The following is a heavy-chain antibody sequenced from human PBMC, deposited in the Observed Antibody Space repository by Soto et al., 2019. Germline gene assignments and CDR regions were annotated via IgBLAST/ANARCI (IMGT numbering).Heavy chain of an antibody. CDR2: IIPMFGTT. V-gene: IGHV1-69*01. CDR1: AGTVSRFL. D-gene: IGHD2-21*02. Sequence: QVQLVQSGAEVKKPGSSVKVSCKASAGTVSRFLINWVRQAPGQGLEWMGGIIPMFGTTNYARKFQGRVTITADESTSTAYMELSSLRSEDTAMYYCAREIGYGDYYATVVDWGQGTPVTVSS. CDR3: AREIGYGDYYATVVD. J-gene: IGHJ4*02.